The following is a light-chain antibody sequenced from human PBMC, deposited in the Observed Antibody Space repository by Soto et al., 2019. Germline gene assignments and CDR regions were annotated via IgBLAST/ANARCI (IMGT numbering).Light chain of an antibody. CDR2: DAS. J-gene: IGKJ1*01. V-gene: IGKV3-11*01. CDR3: QVRDVWPS. CDR1: QSVSTS. Sequence: IVLTQSPVTLALSPGERAVLSCRASQSVSTSLAWYQHKPGQAPRLFIYDASKRAPGIPARFSGSGSGTDFTLTISSLGPEDLAVYYCQVRDVWPSFGQGTKV.